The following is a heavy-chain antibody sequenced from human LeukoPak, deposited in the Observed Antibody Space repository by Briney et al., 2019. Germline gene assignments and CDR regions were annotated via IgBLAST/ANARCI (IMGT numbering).Heavy chain of an antibody. Sequence: ASVKVSCKASGYTFTSYGISWVRQATGQGLEWMGWISAYNGNTNYAQKLQGRVTMTTDTSTSTAYMELRSLRSDGTAVYYCARPISGSYYGGNDYWGQGTLVTVSS. D-gene: IGHD1-26*01. J-gene: IGHJ4*02. CDR2: ISAYNGNT. V-gene: IGHV1-18*01. CDR3: ARPISGSYYGGNDY. CDR1: GYTFTSYG.